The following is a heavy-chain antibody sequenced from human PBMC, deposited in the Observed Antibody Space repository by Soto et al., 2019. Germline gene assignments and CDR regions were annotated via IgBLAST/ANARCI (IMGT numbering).Heavy chain of an antibody. V-gene: IGHV3-33*01. J-gene: IGHJ4*02. CDR2: TWSDGSNK. D-gene: IGHD3-10*01. Sequence: QVQLVESGGGVVQPGRSLRLSCAASGLTFSNYGMHWVRQAPGKGLEWVAVTWSDGSNKYYADPVKGRFTISRDNAKNTLYLQMNRLGADDTAVYYCAIGGFTFDTWGQGTLVTVSS. CDR3: AIGGFTFDT. CDR1: GLTFSNYG.